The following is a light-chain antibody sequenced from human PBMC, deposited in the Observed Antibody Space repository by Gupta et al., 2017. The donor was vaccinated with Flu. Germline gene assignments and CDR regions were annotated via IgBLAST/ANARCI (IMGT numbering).Light chain of an antibody. CDR1: QDISNY. J-gene: IGKJ4*01. CDR2: DAS. V-gene: IGKV1-33*01. CDR3: QQYDNLQLT. Sequence: DIQMTQSPFSLSASVGDRVTITCQASQDISNYFNWYQQKPGKAPKLLIYDASNLETGVPSRFSGSGSGTDFTFTISSLQPEDIATYYCQQYDNLQLTFGGGTKVEIK.